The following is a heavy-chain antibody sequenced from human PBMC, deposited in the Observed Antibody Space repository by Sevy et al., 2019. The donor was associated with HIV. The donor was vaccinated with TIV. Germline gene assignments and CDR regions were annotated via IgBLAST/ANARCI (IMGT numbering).Heavy chain of an antibody. Sequence: GGSLRLSCVASGFTVSNYWMNWVRQAPGMGLEWVAKIKEDGKETYYVDSVKGRFTISRDNAKNSLYLQMTSLRAEDTVLYYCARDKNSGMVTPFEFWGQGTLVTVSS. CDR1: GFTVSNYW. CDR3: ARDKNSGMVTPFEF. CDR2: IKEDGKET. D-gene: IGHD5-18*01. V-gene: IGHV3-7*01. J-gene: IGHJ4*02.